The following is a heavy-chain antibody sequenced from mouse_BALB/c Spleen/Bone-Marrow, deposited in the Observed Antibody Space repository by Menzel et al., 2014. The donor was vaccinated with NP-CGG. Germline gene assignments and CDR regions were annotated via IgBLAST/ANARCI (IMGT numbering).Heavy chain of an antibody. D-gene: IGHD1-1*01. J-gene: IGHJ3*01. Sequence: EVKLMESGAELVKPGASVELSCTASGFNIKDTYMYWVKQRPEQGLEWIGRIDPANGNTKYDPKFQDKATITADTSSNTAYLQLSSLTSEDTAVYYCARYYYGSSLFAYWGQGTLVTVSA. CDR2: IDPANGNT. CDR3: ARYYYGSSLFAY. V-gene: IGHV14-3*02. CDR1: GFNIKDTY.